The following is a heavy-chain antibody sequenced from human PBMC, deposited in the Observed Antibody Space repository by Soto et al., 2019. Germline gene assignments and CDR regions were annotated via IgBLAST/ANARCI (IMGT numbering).Heavy chain of an antibody. Sequence: QVQLQESGPGLVKPSETLSLTCTVSGDSISSYYWSWIRQPPGKGLEWIGYIYYSGSTNYNPSLTSRVTISVDTSKNQFSLKLSSVTAADTAVYYCARALVVPAAMRGYYYHYGMDVWGQGTTVTVSS. V-gene: IGHV4-59*01. D-gene: IGHD2-2*01. CDR1: GDSISSYY. J-gene: IGHJ6*02. CDR3: ARALVVPAAMRGYYYHYGMDV. CDR2: IYYSGST.